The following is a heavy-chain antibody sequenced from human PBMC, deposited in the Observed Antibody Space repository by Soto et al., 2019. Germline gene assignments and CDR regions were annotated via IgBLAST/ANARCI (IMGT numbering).Heavy chain of an antibody. CDR3: ATNWGGGLHTEGYNCLDP. Sequence: QVQLVQSGAEVKKPGSSVKISCRASGGTFSAYTLSWVRQAPGQGLEWLGGISPIFGTTKYAQKFQGRVTFTADESAGTAYLELRSLRSDDPAIYYCATNWGGGLHTEGYNCLDPWGQGTRVTVSS. CDR2: ISPIFGTT. D-gene: IGHD7-27*01. CDR1: GGTFSAYT. J-gene: IGHJ5*02. V-gene: IGHV1-69*01.